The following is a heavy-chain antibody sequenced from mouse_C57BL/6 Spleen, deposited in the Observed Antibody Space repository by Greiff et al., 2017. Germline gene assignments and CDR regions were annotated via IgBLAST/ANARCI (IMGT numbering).Heavy chain of an antibody. CDR3: ARFITTDWYFDV. CDR1: GYTFTSYW. Sequence: QVQLQQPGAELVKPGASVKLSCKASGYTFTSYWMHWVKQRPGRGLGWIGRIDPNSGGTKYNEKFKSKATLTVDKPSSAAYMQLSSLTSEDSAVYYCARFITTDWYFDVWGTGTTVTVSS. D-gene: IGHD1-1*01. CDR2: IDPNSGGT. J-gene: IGHJ1*03. V-gene: IGHV1-72*01.